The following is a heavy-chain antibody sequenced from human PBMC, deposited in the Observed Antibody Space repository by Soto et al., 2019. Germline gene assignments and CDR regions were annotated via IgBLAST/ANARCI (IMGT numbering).Heavy chain of an antibody. J-gene: IGHJ4*02. CDR2: INPCGDVL. Sequence: QVRLVESGGGLVKPEGSLTLSCAASGFSLRDYYMTWIRQAPGKGLELLSYINPCGDVLKHVDSVKGRFTISRDNAKKSLYLHMNNLRAEDTAVYYCTRDPRTTDFWGQETLFTVSS. V-gene: IGHV3-11*01. CDR3: TRDPRTTDF. D-gene: IGHD4-4*01. CDR1: GFSLRDYY.